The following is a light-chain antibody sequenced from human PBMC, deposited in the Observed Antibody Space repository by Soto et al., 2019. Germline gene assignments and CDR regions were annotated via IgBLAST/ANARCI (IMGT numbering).Light chain of an antibody. J-gene: IGKJ1*01. CDR2: AAS. Sequence: DIQMTQSPSSLSASVGDRVTITCRASQGISNFLAWHQQKPGKVPKLLIYAASTLQSGVPSRFSGSGSGTDFTLTITSLQPEDVATYYCQKYNSAPWTFGQETKVEIK. CDR3: QKYNSAPWT. CDR1: QGISNF. V-gene: IGKV1-27*01.